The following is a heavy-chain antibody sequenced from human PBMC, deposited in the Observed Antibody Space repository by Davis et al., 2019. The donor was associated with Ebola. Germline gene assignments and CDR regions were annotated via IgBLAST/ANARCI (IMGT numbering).Heavy chain of an antibody. CDR2: IATAGDT. Sequence: PGGSLRLSCAASGFSFRTYDMHWVRHVTGKTLEWVSAIATAGDTYYPASVKCRFTISRENARNSLYLQMNSLRTEDTAVYYCVRPAFGSHYFDYWGQGILVTVSS. CDR3: VRPAFGSHYFDY. D-gene: IGHD2-2*01. CDR1: GFSFRTYD. J-gene: IGHJ4*02. V-gene: IGHV3-13*01.